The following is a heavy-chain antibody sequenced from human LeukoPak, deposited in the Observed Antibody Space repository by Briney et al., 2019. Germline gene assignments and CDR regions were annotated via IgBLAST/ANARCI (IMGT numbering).Heavy chain of an antibody. J-gene: IGHJ1*01. V-gene: IGHV3-48*03. CDR1: GFTFSSYE. Sequence: PGGSLRLSWTASGFTFSSYEMHWVRQAPGRGLEWVSYISTSGSVIYYAESVKGRFTISRDNAKNSVNLQMNSLRAEDTAVYYCARAWYPEYFQYWGQGTLVTVS. CDR2: ISTSGSVI. D-gene: IGHD6-13*01. CDR3: ARAWYPEYFQY.